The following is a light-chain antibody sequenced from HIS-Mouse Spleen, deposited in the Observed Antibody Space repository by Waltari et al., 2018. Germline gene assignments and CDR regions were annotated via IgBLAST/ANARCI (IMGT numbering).Light chain of an antibody. CDR2: EDR. CDR3: YSTDSSGNHRV. V-gene: IGLV3-10*01. CDR1: ALPKKY. Sequence: SYELTQPPSVSVSPGQTARITCSGDALPKKYAYWYQQKSGQAPLLGIYEDRKRPSGIPDGFSGSSSGTMATLTISGAQVEDEADYYCYSTDSSGNHRVFGGGTKLTVL. J-gene: IGLJ2*01.